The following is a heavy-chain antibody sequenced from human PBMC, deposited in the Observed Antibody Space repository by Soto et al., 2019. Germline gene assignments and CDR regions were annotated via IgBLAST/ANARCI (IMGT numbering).Heavy chain of an antibody. CDR1: GFTFSSYA. CDR2: ISYDGSNK. J-gene: IGHJ6*02. CDR3: AREGAAPLHGMDV. V-gene: IGHV3-30-3*01. Sequence: GALRLSCAASGFTFSSYAMHWVRQAPGKGLEWVAVISYDGSNKYYADSVKGRFTISRDNSKNTLYLQMNSLRAEDTAVYYCAREGAAPLHGMDVWGQGTTVTVSS. D-gene: IGHD6-25*01.